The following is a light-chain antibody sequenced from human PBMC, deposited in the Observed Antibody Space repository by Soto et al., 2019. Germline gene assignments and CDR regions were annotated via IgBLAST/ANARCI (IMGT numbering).Light chain of an antibody. J-gene: IGKJ2*01. CDR1: QSLSSNY. CDR3: QQYGTSLYT. V-gene: IGKV3-20*01. CDR2: GAS. Sequence: EIVLTQSPGTLSLSPGERATLSCRASQSLSSNYLAWYQQKPGQAPRLLIYGASSRATRIPDRFSGSGSGTDFTLTISRLEPEDFAVYYCQQYGTSLYTFGQGTKLEIK.